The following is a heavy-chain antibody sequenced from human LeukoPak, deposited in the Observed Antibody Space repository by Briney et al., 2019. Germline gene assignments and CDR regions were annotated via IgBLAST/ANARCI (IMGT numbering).Heavy chain of an antibody. D-gene: IGHD4-23*01. J-gene: IGHJ3*02. CDR3: ARVRNLRVTVVTPDAFDI. CDR2: ISSSSSYI. V-gene: IGHV3-21*01. Sequence: GGSLRLSCAASGFTFSSYSMNWVRQAPGKRLEWVSSISSSSSYIYYADSVKGRFTISRDNAKNSLYLQMNSLRAEDTAVYYCARVRNLRVTVVTPDAFDIWGQGTMVTVSS. CDR1: GFTFSSYS.